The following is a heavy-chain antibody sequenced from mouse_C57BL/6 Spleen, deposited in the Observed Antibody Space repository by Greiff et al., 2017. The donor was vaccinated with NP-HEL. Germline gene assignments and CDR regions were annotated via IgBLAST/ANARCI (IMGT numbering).Heavy chain of an antibody. CDR2: IDPSDSYT. V-gene: IGHV1-69*01. D-gene: IGHD3-2*02. J-gene: IGHJ3*01. Sequence: QVQLQQPGAELVMPGASVKLSCKASGYTFTSYWMHWVKQRPGQGLEWIGEIDPSDSYTNYNQKFKDKSTLTVDTSSSTTYMQLSSLTSEDSAVDYCARGSSGFAWLAYWGQGTLVTVSA. CDR1: GYTFTSYW. CDR3: ARGSSGFAWLAY.